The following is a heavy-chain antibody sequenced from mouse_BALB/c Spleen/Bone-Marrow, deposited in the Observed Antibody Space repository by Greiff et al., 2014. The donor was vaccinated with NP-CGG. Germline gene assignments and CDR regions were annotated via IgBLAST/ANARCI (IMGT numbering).Heavy chain of an antibody. D-gene: IGHD2-1*01. J-gene: IGHJ4*01. CDR2: INPSNGRT. Sequence: QVQLQQSGDELVKPGASVKLSCMASGFTLTSYWIHWVKQRPGQGPEWIGEINPSNGRTNYNEKFKRKATLTEDKSSSTAYMQLSSLTSEDSAVYYCARDGNYRYAMDYWGQGTSVTVSS. CDR1: GFTLTSYW. V-gene: IGHV1S81*02. CDR3: ARDGNYRYAMDY.